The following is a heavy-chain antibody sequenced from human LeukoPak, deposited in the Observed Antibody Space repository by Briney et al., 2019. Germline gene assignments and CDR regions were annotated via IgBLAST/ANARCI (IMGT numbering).Heavy chain of an antibody. CDR2: IYHSGST. Sequence: IPSETLSLTCTVSGYSISSGYYWGWIRQPPGKGLEWIGTIYHSGSTYYNPSLKSRVTISLDTSKNQFSLKLSSVTAADTAVYYCARGFSLDYWGQGTLVTVSS. V-gene: IGHV4-38-2*02. J-gene: IGHJ4*02. CDR1: GYSISSGYY. CDR3: ARGFSLDY.